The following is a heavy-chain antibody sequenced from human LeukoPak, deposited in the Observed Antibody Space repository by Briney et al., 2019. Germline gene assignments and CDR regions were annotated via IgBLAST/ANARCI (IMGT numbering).Heavy chain of an antibody. CDR3: ASIDGYSSSWTHDY. J-gene: IGHJ4*02. CDR1: GYTFTGYY. CDR2: INPNSGGT. Sequence: ATVTVSCKASGYTFTGYYMHWVRQAPGQGLEWMGWINPNSGGTNYAQKFQGRVTMTRDTSISTAYMELSRLRSDDAAVYYCASIDGYSSSWTHDYWGQGTLVTVSS. V-gene: IGHV1-2*02. D-gene: IGHD6-13*01.